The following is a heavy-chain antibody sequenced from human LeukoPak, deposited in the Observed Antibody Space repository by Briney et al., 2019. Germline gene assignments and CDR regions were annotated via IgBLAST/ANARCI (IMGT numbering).Heavy chain of an antibody. CDR1: GFTFSSYS. V-gene: IGHV3-21*01. Sequence: PGGSLRLSCAASGFTFSSYSMNWVRQAPGKGLEWVSSISSSSSYIYYADSVKGRFTISRDNAKNSLYLEMNSLRAEDTAVYYCAREPYRDGYNFDYWGQGTLVTVSS. CDR2: ISSSSSYI. CDR3: AREPYRDGYNFDY. D-gene: IGHD5-24*01. J-gene: IGHJ4*02.